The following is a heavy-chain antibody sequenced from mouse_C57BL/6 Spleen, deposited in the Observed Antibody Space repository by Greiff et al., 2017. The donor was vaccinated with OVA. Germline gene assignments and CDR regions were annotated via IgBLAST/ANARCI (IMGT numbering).Heavy chain of an antibody. J-gene: IGHJ4*01. CDR3: ASTVVALYYYAMDD. Sequence: VQLQQSGAELVKPGASVKLSCKASGYTFTSYWMHWVKQRPGRGLEWIGRIDPNSGGTKYNEKFKSKATLTVDKPSSTAYMQLSSLTSEDSAVYYCASTVVALYYYAMDDWGQGTSVTVSS. V-gene: IGHV1-72*01. CDR2: IDPNSGGT. D-gene: IGHD1-1*01. CDR1: GYTFTSYW.